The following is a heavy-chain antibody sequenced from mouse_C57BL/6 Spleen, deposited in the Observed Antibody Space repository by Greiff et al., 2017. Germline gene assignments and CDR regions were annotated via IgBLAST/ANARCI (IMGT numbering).Heavy chain of an antibody. Sequence: QVQLQQPGAELVMPGASVKLSCKASGYTFTSYWMHWVKQRPGQGLEWIGEIDPSDSYTNYNQKFKGKSRLTVDKSSSTAYMQLSSLTSEDSAVYYWTRTLRLYAMDYWGQGTSVTVSS. D-gene: IGHD2-4*01. CDR2: IDPSDSYT. J-gene: IGHJ4*01. CDR1: GYTFTSYW. CDR3: TRTLRLYAMDY. V-gene: IGHV1-69*01.